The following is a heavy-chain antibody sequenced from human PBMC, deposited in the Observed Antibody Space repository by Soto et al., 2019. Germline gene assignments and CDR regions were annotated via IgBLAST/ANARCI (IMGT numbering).Heavy chain of an antibody. CDR2: IYHSGST. J-gene: IGHJ6*02. CDR3: ARTGLSLGYYYYGMDV. V-gene: IGHV4-4*02. Sequence: SETLSLTCAVSGGSISSSNWWGGVPRPQGKGLEWIGEIYHSGSTNYNPTLKSRVTISVDKSKNQFSLKLSSVTAADTAVYYCARTGLSLGYYYYGMDVWGQGTTVTVSS. CDR1: GGSISSSNW.